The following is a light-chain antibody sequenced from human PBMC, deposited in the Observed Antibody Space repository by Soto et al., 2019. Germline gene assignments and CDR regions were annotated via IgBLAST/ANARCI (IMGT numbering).Light chain of an antibody. Sequence: EIVLTQSPGTLSLSPGDRATLSCRASQSVSSSYLAWYQQKPGQAPSLLIYGASNRATGIPDRFSGGGSGTDFTLTIITLEPEDFAVYNCQQYGKSAMFTFGQGTKLEIK. J-gene: IGKJ2*01. V-gene: IGKV3-20*01. CDR2: GAS. CDR1: QSVSSSY. CDR3: QQYGKSAMFT.